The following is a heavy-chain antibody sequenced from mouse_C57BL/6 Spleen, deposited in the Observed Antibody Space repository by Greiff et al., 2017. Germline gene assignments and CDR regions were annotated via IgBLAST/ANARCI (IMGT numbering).Heavy chain of an antibody. Sequence: QVQLKQPGAELVRPGSSVKLSCKASGYTFTSYWMDWVKQRPGQGLEWIGNIYPSDSETHYNQKFKDKATLTVDKSSSTAYMQLSSLTSEDSAVYYCARRGYGSSYDWYFDVWGTGTTVTVSS. CDR2: IYPSDSET. CDR3: ARRGYGSSYDWYFDV. D-gene: IGHD1-1*01. CDR1: GYTFTSYW. J-gene: IGHJ1*03. V-gene: IGHV1-61*01.